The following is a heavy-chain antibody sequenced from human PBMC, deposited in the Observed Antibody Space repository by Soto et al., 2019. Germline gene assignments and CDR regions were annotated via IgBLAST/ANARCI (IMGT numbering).Heavy chain of an antibody. CDR1: VGTFSSYT. D-gene: IGHD6-13*01. V-gene: IGHV1-69*02. Sequence: QVQLVQSGAEVKKPGSSVKVSCKASVGTFSSYTISWVRQAPGQGLEWMGRIIPILGIANYAQKFQGRVTITADKSTSTAYMELSSLRSEDTAVYYCARVAAAAGDYGMDVWGQGTTVTVSS. J-gene: IGHJ6*02. CDR3: ARVAAAAGDYGMDV. CDR2: IIPILGIA.